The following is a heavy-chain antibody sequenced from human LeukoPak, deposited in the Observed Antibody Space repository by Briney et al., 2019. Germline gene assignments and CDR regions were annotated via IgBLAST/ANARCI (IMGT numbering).Heavy chain of an antibody. J-gene: IGHJ6*03. CDR2: IYHGGST. D-gene: IGHD6-6*01. V-gene: IGHV4-38-2*01. Sequence: SETLSLTCAVSGYSISSGYYWGWIRQPPGKGLEWIWSIYHGGSTYYNPSLKSRVTISVDTSKNQFSLNLSSVTAADTAVYYCARTGSSSGYYYYYMDVWGKGTTVTVSS. CDR3: ARTGSSSGYYYYYMDV. CDR1: GYSISSGYY.